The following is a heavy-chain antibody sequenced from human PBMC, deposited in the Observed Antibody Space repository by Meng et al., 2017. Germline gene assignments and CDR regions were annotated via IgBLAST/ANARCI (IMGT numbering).Heavy chain of an antibody. CDR2: INTYNGKT. Sequence: VRYGAEVRMPEASVEGPCEASCINLSREGFRRVRPATGLGLEWLGWINTYNGKTDYAQKFQGRITMNTDTFTSTAYMELRNLRSDDTAVYYCATRGNPYLNCWGQGTLVTVSS. V-gene: IGHV1-18*01. J-gene: IGHJ4*02. CDR3: ATRGNPYLNC. CDR1: CINLSREG.